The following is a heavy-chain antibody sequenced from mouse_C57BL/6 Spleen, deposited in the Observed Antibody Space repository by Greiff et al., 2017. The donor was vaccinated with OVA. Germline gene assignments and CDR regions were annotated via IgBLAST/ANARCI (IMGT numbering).Heavy chain of an antibody. CDR1: GFSLTSYG. D-gene: IGHD2-4*01. V-gene: IGHV2-2*01. CDR3: ARSMITIDY. CDR2: IWSGGST. Sequence: QVQLQQSGPGLVQPSQSLSITCTVSGFSLTSYGVHWVRQSPGKGLEWLGVIWSGGSTDYHAAFISRLSISKDNSKSQVFFKMNSLQADDTAIYYCARSMITIDYWGQGTTLTVSS. J-gene: IGHJ2*01.